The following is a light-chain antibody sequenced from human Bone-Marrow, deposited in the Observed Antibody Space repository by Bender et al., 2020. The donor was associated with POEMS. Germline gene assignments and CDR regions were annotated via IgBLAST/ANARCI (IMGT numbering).Light chain of an antibody. CDR3: QASDRNSDFA. V-gene: IGLV3-1*01. CDR2: QDD. CDR1: QLERRF. J-gene: IGLJ1*01. Sequence: SYDLSQPPSVSVSPGETATITCFGDQLERRFISWYQQRAGQSPVLVIYQDDKRPAGISDRFSGSNSGQAATLTITGTQPMDEAQYYCQASDRNSDFAFGPGTQINVL.